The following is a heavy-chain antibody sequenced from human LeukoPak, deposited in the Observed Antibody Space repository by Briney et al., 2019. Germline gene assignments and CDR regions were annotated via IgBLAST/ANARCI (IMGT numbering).Heavy chain of an antibody. J-gene: IGHJ4*02. CDR3: ARRAGAYSHPYDY. CDR2: IYSDNT. CDR1: GFTFSSNS. V-gene: IGHV3-53*01. Sequence: GGSLRLSCTVSGFTFSSNSVSWVRQAPGKGLEWVSFIYSDNTHYSYTVKGRVTISRDNSKNTLYLQMNSLRAEDTAVYYCARRAGAYSHPYDYWGQGTLVTVSS. D-gene: IGHD4/OR15-4a*01.